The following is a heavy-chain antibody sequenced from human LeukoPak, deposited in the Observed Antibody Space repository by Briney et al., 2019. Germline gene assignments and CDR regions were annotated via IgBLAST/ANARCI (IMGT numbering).Heavy chain of an antibody. Sequence: GGSLRLSCAASGFTFSSYSMNWVRQAPGKGLEWVSSISSSSSYIYYADSVKGRFTISRDNAKNSLYLQMNSLRAEDTAVYYCARSHDYSNYVGDYWGQETLVTVSS. J-gene: IGHJ4*02. D-gene: IGHD4-11*01. CDR3: ARSHDYSNYVGDY. V-gene: IGHV3-21*01. CDR2: ISSSSSYI. CDR1: GFTFSSYS.